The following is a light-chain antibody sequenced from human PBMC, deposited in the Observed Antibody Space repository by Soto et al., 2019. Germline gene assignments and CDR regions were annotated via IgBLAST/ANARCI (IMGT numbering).Light chain of an antibody. CDR3: QQLNSYPLT. V-gene: IGKV1-9*01. J-gene: IGKJ1*01. Sequence: DIQLTQSPSFLSASVGDRVTVTCRASQGISSYLAWYQQQPGKAPKLLIYAASTLQSGVPSRFSGSGSGTEFTLTISSPQPEDFATYYCQQLNSYPLTFGQGTRVEI. CDR1: QGISSY. CDR2: AAS.